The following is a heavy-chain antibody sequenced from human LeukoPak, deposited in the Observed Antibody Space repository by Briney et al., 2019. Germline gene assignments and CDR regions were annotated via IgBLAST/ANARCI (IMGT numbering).Heavy chain of an antibody. D-gene: IGHD1-26*01. V-gene: IGHV4-59*11. J-gene: IGHJ4*02. Sequence: SSETLSLTCTVSGGSTSDHYWNWIRQPPGKGLEWIGYIYYSGSTNYNPSLKSRVTISVDTSKNQFSLRLSSVRSADTAVYYCASSTWEGGGFDYWGQGTLVTVSP. CDR2: IYYSGST. CDR3: ASSTWEGGGFDY. CDR1: GGSTSDHY.